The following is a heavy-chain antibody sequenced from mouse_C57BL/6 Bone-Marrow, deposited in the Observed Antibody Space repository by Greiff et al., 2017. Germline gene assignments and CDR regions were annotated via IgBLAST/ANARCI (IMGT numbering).Heavy chain of an antibody. CDR1: GYTFTSYW. J-gene: IGHJ2*01. V-gene: IGHV1-5*01. D-gene: IGHD2-4*01. CDR2: IYPGTSDT. Sequence: VQLQQSGTVLVRPGASVKMSCKTSGYTFTSYWMHWVKQRPGQGLEWIGAIYPGTSDTSYNQKFKGKAKLTAVTSASTAYMELSSLTNEDSAVYYCTGGIYYDYSYFGCWGKGTTLAVSS. CDR3: TGGIYYDYSYFGC.